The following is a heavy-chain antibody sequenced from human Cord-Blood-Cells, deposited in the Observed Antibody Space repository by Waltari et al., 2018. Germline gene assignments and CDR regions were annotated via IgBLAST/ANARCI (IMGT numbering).Heavy chain of an antibody. V-gene: IGHV1-2*02. J-gene: IGHJ4*02. CDR1: GHTFTGYY. D-gene: IGHD2-2*01. CDR2: INPNSGGT. CDR3: ARDRCRSTSCYFDY. Sequence: QLHPVQSGAEVKKPGASVKVSCQASGHTFTGYYMHWVRQARGQGLEGMGGINPNSGGTSYAQKFQGRVTMTRDTSISTAYMELSRLRSDDTAVYYCARDRCRSTSCYFDYWGQGTLVTVSS.